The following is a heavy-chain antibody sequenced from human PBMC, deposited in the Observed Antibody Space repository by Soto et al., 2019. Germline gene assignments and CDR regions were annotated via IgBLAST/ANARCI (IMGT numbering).Heavy chain of an antibody. Sequence: EVVLLESGGGLEQPGGSLRLSCAASGFIFENFGMSWVRQALGKGLEWISSISGSGFKKYYADSVKGRFTISRDNSKSTGYLELNNLSAEDTAVYHCAKNQGVKLVPLATVDWFDPWCQGYVVTVAS. D-gene: IGHD1-26*01. V-gene: IGHV3-23*01. CDR2: ISGSGFKK. CDR3: AKNQGVKLVPLATVDWFDP. J-gene: IGHJ5*02. CDR1: GFIFENFG.